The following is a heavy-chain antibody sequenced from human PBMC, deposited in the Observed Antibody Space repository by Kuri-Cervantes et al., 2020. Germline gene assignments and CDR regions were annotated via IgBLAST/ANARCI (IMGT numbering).Heavy chain of an antibody. D-gene: IGHD6-19*01. Sequence: ASVKVSCKASGYTFTSYGISWVRQAPGQGPEWMGWISAYNGNTNYAQKLQGRVTMTTDTSTSTAYMELRSLRSDDTAVYYCARDLGWVDWWLGPFPYYYYGMDVWGQGTTVTVSS. CDR1: GYTFTSYG. CDR3: ARDLGWVDWWLGPFPYYYYGMDV. V-gene: IGHV1-18*01. CDR2: ISAYNGNT. J-gene: IGHJ6*02.